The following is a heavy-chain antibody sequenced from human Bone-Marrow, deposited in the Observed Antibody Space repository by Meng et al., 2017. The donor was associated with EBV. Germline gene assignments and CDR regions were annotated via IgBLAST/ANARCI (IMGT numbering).Heavy chain of an antibody. CDR1: GGSVSGYY. CDR3: ATQRRDTDWFDP. Sequence: QVLVQPWGAGLLKPSETLCLTCAVYGGSVSGYYLTWIRQPPGKGLEWIGEINHSGSTNYHPSLKSRATISVDTSKNQFSLTLSTVTAADTAVYYCATQRRDTDWFDPWGQGTLVTVSS. V-gene: IGHV4-34*01. D-gene: IGHD6-25*01. J-gene: IGHJ5*02. CDR2: INHSGST.